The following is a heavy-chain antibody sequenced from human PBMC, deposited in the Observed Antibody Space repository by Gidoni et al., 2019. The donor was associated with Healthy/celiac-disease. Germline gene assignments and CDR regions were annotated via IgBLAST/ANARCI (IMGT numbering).Heavy chain of an antibody. CDR2: ISGSGGST. CDR3: AKWRDGYKLESFDY. V-gene: IGHV3-23*01. J-gene: IGHJ4*02. Sequence: EVQLLESGGGLVQPGGSLRLSCAASGCTVSSYAMSWVRQAPGKGLEWVSAISGSGGSTSYADSVKGRFTISRDNSKNTLYLQMNSLRAEDTAVYYCAKWRDGYKLESFDYWGQGTLVTVSS. D-gene: IGHD5-12*01. CDR1: GCTVSSYA.